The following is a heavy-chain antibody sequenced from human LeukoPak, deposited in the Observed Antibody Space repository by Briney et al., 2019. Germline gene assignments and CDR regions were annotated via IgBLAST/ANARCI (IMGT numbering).Heavy chain of an antibody. D-gene: IGHD3-10*01. CDR1: GFTFSSYA. J-gene: IGHJ4*02. V-gene: IGHV3-23*01. Sequence: PGESLRLSCAASGFTFSSYAMSWVRQAPGKGLEWVSAISGSGGSTYYADSVKGRFTISRDNSKNTLYLQMNSLRAEDTAVYYCAKGYGSGSYYPGHIDYWGQGTLVTVSS. CDR2: ISGSGGST. CDR3: AKGYGSGSYYPGHIDY.